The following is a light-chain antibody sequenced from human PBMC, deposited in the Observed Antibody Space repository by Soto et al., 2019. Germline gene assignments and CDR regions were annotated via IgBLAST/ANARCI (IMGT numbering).Light chain of an antibody. CDR1: QSIRRF. V-gene: IGKV1-39*01. Sequence: DIQMPQSPSSLSASVGARSAITGRASQSIRRFLNWYQQKPGKAPKLLIYAASNLESGVPSRFSGSGSGTGFTLTISSLQPEDFATYHCQQSYITPVTFGQGTRLEIK. CDR2: AAS. CDR3: QQSYITPVT. J-gene: IGKJ5*01.